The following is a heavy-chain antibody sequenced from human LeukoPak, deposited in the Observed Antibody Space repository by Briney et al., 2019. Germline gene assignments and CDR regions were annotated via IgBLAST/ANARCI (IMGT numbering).Heavy chain of an antibody. CDR1: GGSISSYY. V-gene: IGHV4-59*01. J-gene: IGHJ4*02. D-gene: IGHD5-18*01. CDR2: IYYSGST. Sequence: SETLSLTCTVSGGSISSYYWSWIRQPPGKGLEWIGYIYYSGSTNYNPSLKSRATMSVDTSKNQFSLKLSSVAAADTAVYYCARIRGSGYSYGYYYFDYWGQGTLVTVSS. CDR3: ARIRGSGYSYGYYYFDY.